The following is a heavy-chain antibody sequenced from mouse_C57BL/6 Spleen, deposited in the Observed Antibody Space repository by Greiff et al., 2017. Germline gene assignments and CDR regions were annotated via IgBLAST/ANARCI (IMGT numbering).Heavy chain of an antibody. Sequence: QVHVKQPGAELVKPGASVKMSCKASGYTFTSYWITWVKQRPGQGLEWIGDIYPGSGSTNYNEKFKSKATLTVDTSSSTAYMQLSSLTSEDSAVYYCAREGGYAMDYWGQGTSVTVSS. CDR1: GYTFTSYW. CDR2: IYPGSGST. J-gene: IGHJ4*01. CDR3: AREGGYAMDY. V-gene: IGHV1-55*01.